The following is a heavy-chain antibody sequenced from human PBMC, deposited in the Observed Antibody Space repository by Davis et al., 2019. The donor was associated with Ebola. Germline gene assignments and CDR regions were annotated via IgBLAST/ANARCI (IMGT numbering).Heavy chain of an antibody. D-gene: IGHD3-3*01. J-gene: IGHJ4*02. CDR2: INHSGST. CDR1: GGSISSSSYY. V-gene: IGHV4-39*07. CDR3: ARGRDFWRN. Sequence: MPSETLSLTCTVSGGSISSSSYYWSWIRQPPGKGLEWIGEINHSGSTNYNPSLKSRVTISVDTSKNQFSLKLSSVTAADTAVYYCARGRDFWRNWGQGNLVNVSS.